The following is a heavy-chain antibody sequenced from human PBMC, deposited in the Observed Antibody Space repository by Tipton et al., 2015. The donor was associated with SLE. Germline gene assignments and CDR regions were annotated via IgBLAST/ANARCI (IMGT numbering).Heavy chain of an antibody. D-gene: IGHD1-20*01. Sequence: GSLRLSCAASGFDFSDYTMYWVRQAPGKGLEWGSSISSRSSYVKYADSVKGRLTISRDNAKNSLDLQLSSLRAADTGVYYCARESGNWNLDYWGQGTLVTASS. J-gene: IGHJ4*02. V-gene: IGHV3-21*03. CDR2: ISSRSSYV. CDR1: GFDFSDYT. CDR3: ARESGNWNLDY.